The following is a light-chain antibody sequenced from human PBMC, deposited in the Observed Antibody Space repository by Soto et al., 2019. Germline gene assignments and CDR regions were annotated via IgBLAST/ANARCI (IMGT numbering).Light chain of an antibody. V-gene: IGKV3-20*01. J-gene: IGKJ1*01. CDR2: DAS. CDR1: QSISSSY. CDR3: QHYGSSRT. Sequence: EIVLTQSPGTLSLSPGERATLSCRASQSISSSYLAWYQQNPGQAPRLLIYDASSRATGIPDRFSGSGSGTDFTLTISRLEPEDFALYYCQHYGSSRTFGQGTKVEIK.